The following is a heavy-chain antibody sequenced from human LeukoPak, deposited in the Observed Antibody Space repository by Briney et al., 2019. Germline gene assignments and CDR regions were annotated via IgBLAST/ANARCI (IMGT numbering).Heavy chain of an antibody. CDR3: AKDFDSYYDSTGYGASFSY. J-gene: IGHJ4*02. CDR2: ISGSSGNT. CDR1: GGTFSSYA. V-gene: IGHV3-23*01. D-gene: IGHD3-22*01. Sequence: GASVKVSCKASGGTFSSYAISWVRQAPGKGLEWVSAISGSSGNTYYADSVKGRFTISRDNSRNTLYLQMNNLRAEDTALYYCAKDFDSYYDSTGYGASFSYWGQGTLVTVSS.